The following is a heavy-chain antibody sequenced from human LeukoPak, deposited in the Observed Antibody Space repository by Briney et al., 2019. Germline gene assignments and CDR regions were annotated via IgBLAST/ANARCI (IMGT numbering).Heavy chain of an antibody. CDR3: ARGRYYFPMWTFDI. CDR1: GVSFTNYQ. V-gene: IGHV4-34*01. Sequence: SETLSLTCAVSGVSFTNYQWTYIRQTPGKGLEWIGEISHTGSTNYNPSLKSRVTLSIDMFKKNFTLNLKSVTAADTAVYYCARGRYYFPMWTFDIWDQGTMVTVSS. J-gene: IGHJ3*02. D-gene: IGHD2/OR15-2a*01. CDR2: ISHTGST.